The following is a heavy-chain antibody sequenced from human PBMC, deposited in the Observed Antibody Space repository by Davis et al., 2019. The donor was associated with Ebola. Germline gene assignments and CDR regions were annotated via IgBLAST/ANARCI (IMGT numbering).Heavy chain of an antibody. Sequence: GESLKISCAASGFTFSSYAMSWVRRAPGKGLEWVSAISGSGGSTYYADSVKGRFTISRDSAKNSLYLQMNSLRAEDTAVYYCARLVVVHVDYFDYWGQGTLVTVSS. CDR3: ARLVVVHVDYFDY. J-gene: IGHJ4*02. D-gene: IGHD2-2*01. V-gene: IGHV3-23*01. CDR1: GFTFSSYA. CDR2: ISGSGGST.